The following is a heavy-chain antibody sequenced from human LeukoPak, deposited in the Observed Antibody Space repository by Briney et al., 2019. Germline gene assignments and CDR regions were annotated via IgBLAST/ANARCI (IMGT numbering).Heavy chain of an antibody. CDR3: ARPNPVEMATIVAFDI. V-gene: IGHV4-39*01. Sequence: GSLRLSCAASGFTFSTYNMNWVRQAPGKGLEWIGSIYYSGSTYYNPSLKSRVTISVDTSKNQFSLKLSSVTAADTAVYYCARPNPVEMATIVAFDIWGQGTMVTVSS. CDR2: IYYSGST. CDR1: GFTFSTYN. D-gene: IGHD5-24*01. J-gene: IGHJ3*02.